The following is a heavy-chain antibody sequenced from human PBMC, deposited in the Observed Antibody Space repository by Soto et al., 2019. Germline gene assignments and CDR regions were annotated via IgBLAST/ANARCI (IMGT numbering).Heavy chain of an antibody. J-gene: IGHJ4*02. CDR3: ARRLGGSYGQIDY. V-gene: IGHV4-59*08. CDR1: VASISDHY. D-gene: IGHD1-26*01. Sequence: PSETLSPTYTFSVASISDHYWNLIPQPPGKRLEWIGYIYYGGSTNYNPSLKTRVTISVDTSRNQFSLRLSSMTAADTAVYYCARRLGGSYGQIDYWGQGSLVTVS. CDR2: IYYGGST.